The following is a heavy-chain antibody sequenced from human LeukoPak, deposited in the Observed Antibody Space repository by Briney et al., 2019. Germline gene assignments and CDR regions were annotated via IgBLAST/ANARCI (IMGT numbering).Heavy chain of an antibody. V-gene: IGHV4-34*01. D-gene: IGHD6-13*01. CDR1: GGSISSYY. Sequence: SETLSLTCTVSGGSISSYYWSWIRQPPGKGLEWIGEINHSGSTNYNPSLKSRVTISVDTSKNQFSLKLSSVTAADTPVYYCARGSYSSSWYYDYLGQGTLVTVSS. CDR2: INHSGST. J-gene: IGHJ4*02. CDR3: ARGSYSSSWYYDY.